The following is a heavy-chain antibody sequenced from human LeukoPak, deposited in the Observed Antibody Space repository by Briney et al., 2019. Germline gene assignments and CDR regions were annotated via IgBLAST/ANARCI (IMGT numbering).Heavy chain of an antibody. CDR1: GFTFSSYD. Sequence: QPGGSLRLSCAASGFTFSSYDMHWVRQATGKGLEWVSAIGTAGDTYYPGSVKGRFTISRENAKNSLYLQMNSLRAGDTAVYYCARAGSSSGQDFDYWGQGTLVTVSS. D-gene: IGHD6-19*01. CDR3: ARAGSSSGQDFDY. J-gene: IGHJ4*02. CDR2: IGTAGDT. V-gene: IGHV3-13*04.